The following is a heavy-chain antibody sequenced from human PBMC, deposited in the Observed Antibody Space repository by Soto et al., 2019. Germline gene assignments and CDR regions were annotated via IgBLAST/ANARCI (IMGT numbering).Heavy chain of an antibody. CDR2: IYDTESA. CDR3: ARASSSSSAADY. J-gene: IGHJ4*02. CDR1: GESXSXGGYY. D-gene: IGHD6-6*01. Sequence: QXQLXESGPGLVKPSQTLSLTCSVSGESXSXGGYYWSWIRHLPGKGLEWIGYIYDTESAYYNPSLKSRVSISMDTSENHFAMRLTSVTAADSAVYYCARASSSSSAADYWGQGLQVTVSS. V-gene: IGHV4-31*03.